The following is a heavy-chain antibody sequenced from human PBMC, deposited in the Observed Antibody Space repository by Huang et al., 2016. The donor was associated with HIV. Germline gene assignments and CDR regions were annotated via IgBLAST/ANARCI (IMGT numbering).Heavy chain of an antibody. CDR1: GASFSTYF. V-gene: IGHV4-34*02. D-gene: IGHD3-16*01. J-gene: IGHJ6*02. CDR3: ARLPTPSYYDTWSISPVEEDFFYFNLDL. CDR2: IKPGGPS. Sequence: QVRLEQCGEGSLKPSATLSLTCAVYGASFSTYFWSWVRQSPDKRLQWIWEIKPGGPSNYNPAFKVLAVMSVDTPKNQFSLTLRAMSAADAAIYYCARLPTPSYYDTWSISPVEEDFFYFNLDLWGRGTPVTVS.